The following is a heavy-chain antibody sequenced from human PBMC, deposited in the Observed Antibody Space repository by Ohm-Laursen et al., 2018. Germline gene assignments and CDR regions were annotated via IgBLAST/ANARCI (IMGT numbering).Heavy chain of an antibody. V-gene: IGHV3-33*08. CDR3: ARDLSYGSLDF. Sequence: SLRLSCTASGFTFSSYSMNWVRQAPGKGLEWVSDFWANGKDKYYADSVKGRFTISRDNSKNTLFLQMNSLRDEDTAVYYCARDLSYGSLDFRGQGTLVTVSS. CDR1: GFTFSSYS. D-gene: IGHD5-24*01. CDR2: FWANGKDK. J-gene: IGHJ4*02.